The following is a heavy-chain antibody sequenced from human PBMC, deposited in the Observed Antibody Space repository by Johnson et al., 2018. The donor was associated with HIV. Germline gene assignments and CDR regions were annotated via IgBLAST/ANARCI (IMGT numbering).Heavy chain of an antibody. CDR1: GFTFSSYG. Sequence: QVQLVESGGGVVQPGRSLRLSCAASGFTFSSYGMHWVRQAPGKGLEWVAVISYDGSNKYYADSVKGRFTISRDNSRNTLYLQINSLRVEDTALYYCSRDPPPSLRKVVTDAFDIWGQGTMVTVSS. CDR3: SRDPPPSLRKVVTDAFDI. CDR2: ISYDGSNK. D-gene: IGHD2-15*01. J-gene: IGHJ3*02. V-gene: IGHV3-33*05.